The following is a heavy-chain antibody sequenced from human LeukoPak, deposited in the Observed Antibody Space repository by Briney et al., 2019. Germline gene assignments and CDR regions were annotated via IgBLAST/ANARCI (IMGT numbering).Heavy chain of an antibody. V-gene: IGHV3-33*01. Sequence: PGRSLRLSCAASGFTFTSYGMHWVRQAPGKGLDWVALGWVDGNNKNYADSVKGRFTISRDNAKNSLYLHMNSLRDEDTAVYYCARDRTPYYYDSSGFDYWGQGTLVTVFS. CDR1: GFTFTSYG. CDR2: GWVDGNNK. CDR3: ARDRTPYYYDSSGFDY. D-gene: IGHD3-22*01. J-gene: IGHJ4*02.